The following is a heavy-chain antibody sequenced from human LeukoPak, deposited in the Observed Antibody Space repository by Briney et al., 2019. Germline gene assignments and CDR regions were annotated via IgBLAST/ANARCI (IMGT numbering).Heavy chain of an antibody. V-gene: IGHV3-7*01. CDR2: IKQDGSEK. Sequence: GGSLRLSCAASGFTFSSYWMGWVRQAPGKGLEWVANIKQDGSEKYYVDSVKGRFTISRDNAKNSLYLQMNSLRAEDTAVYYCARDFGSGYDILTGYYGEADYWGQGTLVTVSS. CDR3: ARDFGSGYDILTGYYGEADY. J-gene: IGHJ4*02. CDR1: GFTFSSYW. D-gene: IGHD3-9*01.